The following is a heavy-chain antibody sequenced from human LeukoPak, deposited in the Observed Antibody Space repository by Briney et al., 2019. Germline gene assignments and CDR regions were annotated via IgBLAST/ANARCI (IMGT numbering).Heavy chain of an antibody. V-gene: IGHV3-23*01. CDR2: ISGSGGST. D-gene: IGHD3-10*01. CDR1: GFTFSSYT. J-gene: IGHJ6*04. CDR3: AKMVMGVVAPLDV. Sequence: GGSPRLSCAASGFTFSSYTINWVRQAPGKGLEWVSAISGSGGSTYYADSVKGRFTISRDNSKNTLYLQMNSLRAEDTAVYYCAKMVMGVVAPLDVWGKGTTVTVSS.